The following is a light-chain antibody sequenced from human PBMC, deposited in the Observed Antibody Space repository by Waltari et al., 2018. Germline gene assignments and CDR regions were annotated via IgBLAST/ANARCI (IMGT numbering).Light chain of an antibody. J-gene: IGLJ2*01. CDR2: EGS. Sequence: QSALTQPASVSGSPGQSITISCTGTSSDVGSYNLVSWYQQHPGKAPKLRSYEGSKRPSGVSNRFSGSKSGNTASLTISGLQAEDEADYYCCSYAGSSTFEGVVFGGGTKLTVL. V-gene: IGLV2-23*03. CDR3: CSYAGSSTFEGVV. CDR1: SSDVGSYNL.